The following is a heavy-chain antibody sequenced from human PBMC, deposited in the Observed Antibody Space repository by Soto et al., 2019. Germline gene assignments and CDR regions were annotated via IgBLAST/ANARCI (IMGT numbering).Heavy chain of an antibody. D-gene: IGHD6-19*01. J-gene: IGHJ4*02. CDR3: AGAPYSSGWTDY. CDR1: GFTFSSYG. Sequence: QVQLVESGGGVVQPGRSLRLSCAASGFTFSSYGMHWVRQAPGKGLEWVAVIWYDGSNKYYADSVKGRFTISRDNSKNTLYLQMNSLRAEDTAVYYWAGAPYSSGWTDYWGQGTLVTVSS. CDR2: IWYDGSNK. V-gene: IGHV3-33*01.